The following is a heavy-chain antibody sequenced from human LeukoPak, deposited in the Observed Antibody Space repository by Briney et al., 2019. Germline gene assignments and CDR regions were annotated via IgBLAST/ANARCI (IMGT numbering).Heavy chain of an antibody. Sequence: KPSETLSLTCTVSGGPISSSSYYWGWIRQPPGKGLEWIGSIYYSGNTYFNPSLKSRVTISVDTSKNQFALKLSSVTAADTAFYCCARHSNGYFDYWGREPWSPSPQ. CDR2: IYYSGNT. D-gene: IGHD3-22*01. V-gene: IGHV4-39*01. J-gene: IGHJ4*02. CDR1: GGPISSSSYY. CDR3: ARHSNGYFDY.